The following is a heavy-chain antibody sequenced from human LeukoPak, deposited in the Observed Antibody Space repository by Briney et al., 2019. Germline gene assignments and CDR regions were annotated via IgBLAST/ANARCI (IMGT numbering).Heavy chain of an antibody. V-gene: IGHV1-69*04. CDR1: GGTFSSYA. CDR2: IIPILGIA. CDR3: ARDSGQYGMDV. J-gene: IGHJ6*02. Sequence: SVKVSCKASGGTFSSYAISWVRQAPGQGLEWMERIIPILGIANYAQKFQGRVTITADKSTSTAYMELSSLRSEDTAVYYCARDSGQYGMDVWGQGTTVTVSS.